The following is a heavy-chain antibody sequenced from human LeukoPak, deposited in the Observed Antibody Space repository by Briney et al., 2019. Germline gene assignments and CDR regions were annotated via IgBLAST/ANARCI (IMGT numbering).Heavy chain of an antibody. CDR3: AREHPSGLRLNWFDP. CDR2: IIPIFGTA. V-gene: IGHV1-69*13. D-gene: IGHD4-17*01. J-gene: IGHJ5*02. CDR1: GYTLTELS. Sequence: SVKVSCKVSGYTLTELSMHWVRQAPGQGLEWMGGIIPIFGTANYAHNFQGRVTITADESPSTAYLELSSLSFEDTAVYYCAREHPSGLRLNWFDPWGQGTLVTVSS.